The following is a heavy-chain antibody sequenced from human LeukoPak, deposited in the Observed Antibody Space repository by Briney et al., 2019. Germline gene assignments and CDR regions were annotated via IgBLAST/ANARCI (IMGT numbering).Heavy chain of an antibody. CDR2: IYYSGST. J-gene: IGHJ4*02. Sequence: PSQTLSLTCTVSGGSISSGDYYWSWIRQPPGKGLEWIGYIYYSGSTYYNPSLKSRVTISVDTSKNQFSLKLSSVTAADTAVYYCARGSGAAAGFDYLGQGTLVTVSS. CDR1: GGSISSGDYY. D-gene: IGHD6-13*01. CDR3: ARGSGAAAGFDY. V-gene: IGHV4-30-4*01.